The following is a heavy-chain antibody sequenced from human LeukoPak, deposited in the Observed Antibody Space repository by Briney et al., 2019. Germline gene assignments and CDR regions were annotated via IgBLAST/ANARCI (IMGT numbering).Heavy chain of an antibody. CDR1: GYSFTNYW. CDR2: IYPIDSDT. D-gene: IGHD2-21*01. J-gene: IGHJ3*01. V-gene: IGHV5-51*01. CDR3: ARPSAYGEDAFDV. Sequence: GASLQISCKGSGYSFTNYWIGWVRQLPGKGLEWMGIIYPIDSDTRYSPSFRGQVTFSADKSISTAYLQWSSLKASDTAMYYCARPSAYGEDAFDVWGQGTMVTVSS.